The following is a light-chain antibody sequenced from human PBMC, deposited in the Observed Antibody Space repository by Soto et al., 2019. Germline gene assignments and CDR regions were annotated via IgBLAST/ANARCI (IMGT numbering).Light chain of an antibody. J-gene: IGKJ4*01. V-gene: IGKV3-15*01. Sequence: EIVMTQSPATLSVSPGETATLSCRASQSVGSALAWYQHRPGQAPRLLIVGASIRATGVPGRFSGGGSGTDFNLTISSLQSEDFAVYYCQQYRNWPPLTFGGGTTVEIK. CDR3: QQYRNWPPLT. CDR2: GAS. CDR1: QSVGSA.